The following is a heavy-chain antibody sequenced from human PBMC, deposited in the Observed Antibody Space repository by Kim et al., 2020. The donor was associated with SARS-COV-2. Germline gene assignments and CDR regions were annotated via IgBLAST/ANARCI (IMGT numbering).Heavy chain of an antibody. V-gene: IGHV3-21*01. J-gene: IGHJ4*02. Sequence: GGSLRLSCAASGFTFSSYSMNWVRQAPGKGLEWVSSISSSSSYIYYADSVKGRFTISRDNAKNSLYLQMNSLRAEDTAVYYCARGSRRGLYDYGDYYWGQGTLVTVSS. CDR2: ISSSSSYI. CDR3: ARGSRRGLYDYGDYY. D-gene: IGHD4-17*01. CDR1: GFTFSSYS.